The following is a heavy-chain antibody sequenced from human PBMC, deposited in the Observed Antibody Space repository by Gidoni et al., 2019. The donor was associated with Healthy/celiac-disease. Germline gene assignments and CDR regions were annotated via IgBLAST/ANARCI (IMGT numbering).Heavy chain of an antibody. D-gene: IGHD3-16*01. CDR2: ISYDGSNK. CDR1: GFTFSSYA. CDR3: AREGALFPVYFDY. Sequence: QVQLVESGGGVVQPGRSLRLSCAASGFTFSSYAMHWVRQAPGKGLEWVAVISYDGSNKYYADSVQGRFTISRDNSKNTLYLQMNSLRAEDTAVHYCAREGALFPVYFDYWGQGTLVTVSS. V-gene: IGHV3-30*04. J-gene: IGHJ4*02.